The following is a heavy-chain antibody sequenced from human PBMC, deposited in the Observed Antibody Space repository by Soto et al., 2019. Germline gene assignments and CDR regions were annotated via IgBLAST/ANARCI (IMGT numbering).Heavy chain of an antibody. Sequence: GSGPTLVNPTQTLTLTCTFSGFSLSTSGVGMGWIRQPPGKALEWLALIYWNDDKRYSPSLKSRLTITKDTSKNQVVLTMTNMDPVDTATYYCAHQIWFVELHEPNGTHVPGQATTLTVS. V-gene: IGHV2-5*01. J-gene: IGHJ6*02. CDR1: GFSLSTSGVG. CDR3: AHQIWFVELHEPNGTHV. D-gene: IGHD3-10*01. CDR2: IYWNDDK.